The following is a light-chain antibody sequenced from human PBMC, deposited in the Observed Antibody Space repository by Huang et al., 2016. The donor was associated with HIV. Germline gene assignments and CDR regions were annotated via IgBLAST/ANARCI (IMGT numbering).Light chain of an antibody. J-gene: IGKJ2*01. CDR2: NAT. CDR3: QQYTTYFPT. Sequence: DIQMTQSPSTLSASVGDRVTITCRASLSISSWLAWYQQKPGKAPKLLIYNATSLESGVPSRCSGSCSGTEITLTSSILQPDDFATYCCQQYTTYFPTFGQGTKLEIK. CDR1: LSISSW. V-gene: IGKV1-5*01.